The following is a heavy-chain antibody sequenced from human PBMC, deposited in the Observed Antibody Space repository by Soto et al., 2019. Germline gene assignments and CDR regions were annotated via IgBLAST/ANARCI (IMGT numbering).Heavy chain of an antibody. CDR2: IIPIFGTA. Sequence: SVKVSCKASGGTFSSYAISWVRQAPGQGLECMGGIIPIFGTANYAQKFQGRVTITADKSTSTAYMELSSLRSEDTAVYYCARVDCSGGSCYSSGGVYYYYGMDVWGQGTTVTVSS. CDR3: ARVDCSGGSCYSSGGVYYYYGMDV. V-gene: IGHV1-69*06. D-gene: IGHD2-15*01. CDR1: GGTFSSYA. J-gene: IGHJ6*02.